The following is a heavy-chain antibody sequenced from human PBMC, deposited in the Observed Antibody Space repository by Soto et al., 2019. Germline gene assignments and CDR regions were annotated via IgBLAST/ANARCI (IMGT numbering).Heavy chain of an antibody. Sequence: PGGSLRLSCAASGFTFSDYYMTWIRQAPGKGLEWVSYISSSGSTIYYADSVKGRFTISRDNAKNSLYLQMNSLRAEDTAVYYCARDGAHDYSSFDYWGQGTLVTVSS. J-gene: IGHJ4*02. V-gene: IGHV3-11*01. D-gene: IGHD4-4*01. CDR1: GFTFSDYY. CDR2: ISSSGSTI. CDR3: ARDGAHDYSSFDY.